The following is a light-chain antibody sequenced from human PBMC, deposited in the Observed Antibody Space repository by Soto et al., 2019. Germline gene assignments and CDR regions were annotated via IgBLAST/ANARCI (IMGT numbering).Light chain of an antibody. V-gene: IGKV3-15*01. CDR3: QQYNNWPPIT. CDR1: QSVSIK. J-gene: IGKJ5*01. CDR2: DTS. Sequence: EIVMTQSPATLSVSQGERATLSCRASQSVSIKLAWYQQKPGQAPRLPIYDTSTRATGIPARFSGSGSGTEFTLTISSLQSEDFAVYYCQQYNNWPPITFGQGTRLEIK.